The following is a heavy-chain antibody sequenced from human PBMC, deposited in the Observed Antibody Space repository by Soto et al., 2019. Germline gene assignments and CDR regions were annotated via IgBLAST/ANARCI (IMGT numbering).Heavy chain of an antibody. CDR3: AKREKYSSSWALDY. J-gene: IGHJ4*02. CDR2: ISGNGGST. Sequence: VQLLESGGGLVQPGGSLRLSCAASGFIFSSYAMSWVRQAPGKGLEWVSLISGNGGSTYYAESVKGRFTISRDNSKNTLYLQMNSLRAEDTAVYYCAKREKYSSSWALDYWGQGTLVTVSS. D-gene: IGHD6-13*01. V-gene: IGHV3-23*01. CDR1: GFIFSSYA.